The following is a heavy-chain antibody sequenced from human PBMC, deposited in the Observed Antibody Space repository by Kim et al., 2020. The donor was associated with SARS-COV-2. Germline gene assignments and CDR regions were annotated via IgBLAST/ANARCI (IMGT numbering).Heavy chain of an antibody. CDR1: GGSISSGGYY. J-gene: IGHJ4*02. Sequence: SETLSLTCTVSGGSISSGGYYWGWIRQPPGKGLEWIGTIYYSGTTYYNPSLKSRVAISVDTSKDQFSLKLSSVTAADTAVYYCAKVDSSGWYDFDYWGQGTLVTVSS. V-gene: IGHV4-39*07. CDR3: AKVDSSGWYDFDY. CDR2: IYYSGTT. D-gene: IGHD6-19*01.